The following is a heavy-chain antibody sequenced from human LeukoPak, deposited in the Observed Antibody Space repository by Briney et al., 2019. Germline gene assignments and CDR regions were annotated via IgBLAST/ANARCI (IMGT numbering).Heavy chain of an antibody. CDR3: AMPSPRYYDFWSGYYYFDY. Sequence: ASVKVSCKGSGGTFSSYAISWVRQAPGQGLEWMGGIIPIFGTANYAQKLQGRVTITADESTSTAYMYLSSQRSEGTDGYHCAMPSPRYYDFWSGYYYFDYWGQGTLVNVSS. J-gene: IGHJ4*02. D-gene: IGHD3-3*01. CDR1: GGTFSSYA. CDR2: IIPIFGTA. V-gene: IGHV1-69*13.